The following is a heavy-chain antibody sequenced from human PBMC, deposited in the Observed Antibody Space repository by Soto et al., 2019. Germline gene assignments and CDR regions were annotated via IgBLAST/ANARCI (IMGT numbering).Heavy chain of an antibody. CDR3: ALQGGYYYDSSGYYFGFDP. CDR1: GGTFSSYA. CDR2: IIPIFGTA. J-gene: IGHJ5*02. Sequence: QVQLVQSGAAVKKPESSVKVSCKASGGTFSSYAISWVRQAPGQGLEWMGGIIPIFGTANYAQKFQGRVTITADESTSTAYMELSSLRSEDTAVYYCALQGGYYYDSSGYYFGFDPWGQGTLVTVSS. V-gene: IGHV1-69*01. D-gene: IGHD3-22*01.